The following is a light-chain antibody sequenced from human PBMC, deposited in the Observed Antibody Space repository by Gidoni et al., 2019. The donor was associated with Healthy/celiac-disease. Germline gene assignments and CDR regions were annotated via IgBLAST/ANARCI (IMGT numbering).Light chain of an antibody. CDR1: QGISSY. Sequence: DIQMTQSPSSLSASVGDRVTITCQASQGISSYLNWYQQKPGKAPKLLIYAASSLQSGVPSRFSGSGSGTDFTLTISSLQPEDIATYYCQQCYSTPRTFGPGTKVDIK. CDR2: AAS. V-gene: IGKV1-39*01. J-gene: IGKJ3*01. CDR3: QQCYSTPRT.